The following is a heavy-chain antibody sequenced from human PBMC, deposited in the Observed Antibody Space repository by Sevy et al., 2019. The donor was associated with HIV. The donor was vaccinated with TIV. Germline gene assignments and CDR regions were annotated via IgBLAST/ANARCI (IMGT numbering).Heavy chain of an antibody. Sequence: GGSLRLSCAASGCTFSIYAMSWVRQAPGKGLEWVSSISRSGGSTHYADSVKGRLTISRDNSKSTLFLQMNSLRAEDTAVYYCAKVDVVVPVADYGLDVWGQGTTVTVSS. J-gene: IGHJ6*02. CDR1: GCTFSIYA. V-gene: IGHV3-23*01. CDR2: ISRSGGST. D-gene: IGHD2-2*01. CDR3: AKVDVVVPVADYGLDV.